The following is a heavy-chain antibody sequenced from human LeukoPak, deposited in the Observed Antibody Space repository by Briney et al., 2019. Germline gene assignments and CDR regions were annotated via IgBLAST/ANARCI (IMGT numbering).Heavy chain of an antibody. CDR2: IYYSGST. Sequence: SETLSLTCTVSGGSISSSSYYWGWIRQPPGKGLEWIGSIYYSGSTYYNPSLKSRVTISVDTSKNQFSLKLSSVTAADTAVYYCASSGYSGSYYFDYWGQGTLVTVSS. J-gene: IGHJ4*02. D-gene: IGHD1-26*01. V-gene: IGHV4-39*07. CDR1: GGSISSSSYY. CDR3: ASSGYSGSYYFDY.